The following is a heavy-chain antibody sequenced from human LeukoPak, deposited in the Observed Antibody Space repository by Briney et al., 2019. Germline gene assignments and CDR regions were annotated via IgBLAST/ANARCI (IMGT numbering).Heavy chain of an antibody. CDR1: GGSIINHY. J-gene: IGHJ4*02. CDR3: ARMIGPYYFDY. D-gene: IGHD3-22*01. V-gene: IGHV4-59*11. Sequence: SETLSLTCTVSGGSIINHYWGWIRQPPGKGLEWIGYINHSGSTKDNPSLRSRVTISVDASKNQFSLKLSSVTAADTAVYYCARMIGPYYFDYWRRGTLVKVSS. CDR2: INHSGST.